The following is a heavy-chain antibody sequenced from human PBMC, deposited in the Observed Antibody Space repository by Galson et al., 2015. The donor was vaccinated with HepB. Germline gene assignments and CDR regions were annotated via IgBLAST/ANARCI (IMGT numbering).Heavy chain of an antibody. D-gene: IGHD2-2*01. CDR3: AKESPYCGSPNCRYYDCDS. V-gene: IGHV3-30*18. CDR2: VSYDGNLD. J-gene: IGHJ4*02. Sequence: SLRLSCAASGFTFSHSGMHWVRQAPGKGLEWVTVVSYDGNLDHYAEYVKGRFTISRDNSKNTLYLRANSLSAEDTAVYYCAKESPYCGSPNCRYYDCDSGGQGSLVTVSS. CDR1: GFTFSHSG.